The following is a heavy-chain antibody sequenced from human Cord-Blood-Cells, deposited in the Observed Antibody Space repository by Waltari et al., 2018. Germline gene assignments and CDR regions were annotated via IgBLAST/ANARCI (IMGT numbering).Heavy chain of an antibody. CDR3: ARDTYYGDYDY. D-gene: IGHD4-17*01. V-gene: IGHV3-21*01. CDR1: GFTFGSYS. CDR2: ISSSSSYI. J-gene: IGHJ4*02. Sequence: EVRLVESGGGLVKPGGSLRLSLAASGFTFGSYSMNWVRQAPGKGLEWVSAISSSSSYIYYADSVKGLFTISRDNAKNSLYLQMNSLRAEDTAVYYCARDTYYGDYDYWGQGTLVTVSS.